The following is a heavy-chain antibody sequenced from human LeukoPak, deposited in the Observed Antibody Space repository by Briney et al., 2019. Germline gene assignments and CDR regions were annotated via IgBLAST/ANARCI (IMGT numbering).Heavy chain of an antibody. Sequence: GGSLRLSCAASGFTFSSYSMNWVRQAPGKGLEWVSSISSSSSYIYYADSVKGRFTISRVNAKNSLYLQMNSLRAEDTAVYYCASGDCSGGSCYGDYFDYWGQGTLVTVSS. D-gene: IGHD2-15*01. J-gene: IGHJ4*02. CDR1: GFTFSSYS. CDR3: ASGDCSGGSCYGDYFDY. CDR2: ISSSSSYI. V-gene: IGHV3-21*01.